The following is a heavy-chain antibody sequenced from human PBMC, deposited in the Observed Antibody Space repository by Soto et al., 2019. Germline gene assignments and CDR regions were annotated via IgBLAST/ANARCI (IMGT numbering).Heavy chain of an antibody. Sequence: PSETLSLTCAVYGGSFSGYYWSWIRQPPGKGLEWIGEINHSGSTNYNPSLKSRVTISVDTSKNQFSLKLSSVTAADTAVYYCARGRWFDPWGQGTLVTV. V-gene: IGHV4-34*01. J-gene: IGHJ5*02. CDR1: GGSFSGYY. CDR3: ARGRWFDP. CDR2: INHSGST.